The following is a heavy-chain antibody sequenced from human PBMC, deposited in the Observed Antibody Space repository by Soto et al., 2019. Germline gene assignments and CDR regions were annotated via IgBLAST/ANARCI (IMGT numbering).Heavy chain of an antibody. CDR3: AREVNTVIMPGDTEDYSGLDV. J-gene: IGHJ6*02. Sequence: CVVSGGSITSYHWSWVRQAPGQGLEWMAMINPTVGSTSYAHNFQGRIAVTRDTSTATVYLDLSSLRSADTAIYYCAREVNTVIMPGDTEDYSGLDVWGQGTTVTVSS. CDR1: GGSITSYH. V-gene: IGHV1-46*01. D-gene: IGHD2-21*02. CDR2: INPTVGST.